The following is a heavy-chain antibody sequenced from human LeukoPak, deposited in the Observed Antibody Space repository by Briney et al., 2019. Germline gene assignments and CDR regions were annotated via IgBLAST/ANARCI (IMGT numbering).Heavy chain of an antibody. CDR3: ARDYPRYCSSTSCYFSYYYYGMDV. D-gene: IGHD2-2*01. V-gene: IGHV3-66*01. J-gene: IGHJ6*02. CDR1: GFTVSSNY. CDR2: IHSGGST. Sequence: GGSLRLSCAASGFTVSSNYMSWVRQAPGKGLEWVSVIHSGGSTYYADSEKGRFTISRDNSKNTLYLQMNSLRAEDTAVYYCARDYPRYCSSTSCYFSYYYYGMDVWGQGTTVTVSS.